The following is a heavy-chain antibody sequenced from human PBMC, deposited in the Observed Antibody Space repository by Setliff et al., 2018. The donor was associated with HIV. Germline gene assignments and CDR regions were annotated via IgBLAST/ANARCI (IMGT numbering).Heavy chain of an antibody. CDR3: ARYGYGFDY. J-gene: IGHJ4*02. D-gene: IGHD5-18*01. Sequence: ESGPTLVNPTQTLTLTCTFSGFSLSTSGMRVSWIRQPPGKALEWLARIDWDDDKFYSTSLKTRLTISKDTSKNQVVLKMTNMDPVDTATYYCARYGYGFDYWGQGTLVTVSS. V-gene: IGHV2-70*04. CDR1: GFSLSTSGMR. CDR2: IDWDDDK.